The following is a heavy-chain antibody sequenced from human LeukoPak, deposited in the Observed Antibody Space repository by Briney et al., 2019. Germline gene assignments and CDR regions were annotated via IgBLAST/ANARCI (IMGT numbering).Heavy chain of an antibody. CDR3: AAFDI. V-gene: IGHV3-72*01. CDR1: GFTFSDHY. Sequence: GGSLRLSCAASGFTFSDHYMAWVRQAPGKGLEWVGRSRNKANSYSAEYAASVKGRFTISRDDSKNSLYLQMNSLKTEDTAVYYCAAFDIWGQGTMVTVSS. J-gene: IGHJ3*02. CDR2: SRNKANSYSA.